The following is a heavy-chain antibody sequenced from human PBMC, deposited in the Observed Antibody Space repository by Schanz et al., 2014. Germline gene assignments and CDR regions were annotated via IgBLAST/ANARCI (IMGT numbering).Heavy chain of an antibody. Sequence: QVQLVESGGGVVKPGGSLRLSCAASGFTFNNFGMNWIRQAPGKGLEWLSYISRDGTTSYYADSVKGRFTISRDNAKNSLYLEMTSLRGEDTAVYYCARESLNWEAFDIWGQGTVVTVSS. CDR2: ISRDGTTS. CDR3: ARESLNWEAFDI. J-gene: IGHJ3*02. D-gene: IGHD7-27*01. V-gene: IGHV3-11*01. CDR1: GFTFNNFG.